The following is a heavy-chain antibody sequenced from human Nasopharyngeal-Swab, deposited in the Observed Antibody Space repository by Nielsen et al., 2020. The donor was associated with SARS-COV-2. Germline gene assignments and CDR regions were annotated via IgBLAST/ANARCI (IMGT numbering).Heavy chain of an antibody. D-gene: IGHD5-18*01. CDR3: ARGPGTAMATGDY. J-gene: IGHJ4*02. CDR1: GFTFSSYS. V-gene: IGHV3-21*01. CDR2: ISSSSSYI. Sequence: GGSLRLSCAASGFTFSSYSMNWVRQAPGKGLEWVSSISSSSSYIYYADSVKGRFTISRDNAKNSLYLQMNNLRAEDTAVYYCARGPGTAMATGDYWGQGALVTVSS.